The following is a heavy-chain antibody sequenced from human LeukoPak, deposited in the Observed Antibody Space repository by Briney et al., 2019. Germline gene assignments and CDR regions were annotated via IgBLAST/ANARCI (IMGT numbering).Heavy chain of an antibody. CDR2: IIPILGIA. J-gene: IGHJ4*02. CDR1: GYTFTSYG. V-gene: IGHV1-69*04. D-gene: IGHD3-22*01. Sequence: ASVKVSCKASGYTFTSYGISWVRQAPGQGLEWMGRIIPILGIANYAQKFQGRVTITADKSTSTAYMELSSLRSEDTAVYYCARDPSYYYDNSGSTDYWGQGTLVTVSS. CDR3: ARDPSYYYDNSGSTDY.